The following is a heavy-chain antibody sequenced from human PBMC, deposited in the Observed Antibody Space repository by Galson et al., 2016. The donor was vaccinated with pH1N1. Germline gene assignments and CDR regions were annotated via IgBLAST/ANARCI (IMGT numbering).Heavy chain of an antibody. D-gene: IGHD5-24*01. CDR1: GFTFSNYG. CDR3: ARGLVEIVTIWWYFDL. V-gene: IGHV3-33*01. Sequence: SLRLSCAASGFTFSNYGMHWVRQAPGKGLEWVAVIWYDGSNKYYVDTVKGRFTISRDNSKNTLYLQMNSLRAEDTAVYYCARGLVEIVTIWWYFDLWGRGTLVTVSS. J-gene: IGHJ2*01. CDR2: IWYDGSNK.